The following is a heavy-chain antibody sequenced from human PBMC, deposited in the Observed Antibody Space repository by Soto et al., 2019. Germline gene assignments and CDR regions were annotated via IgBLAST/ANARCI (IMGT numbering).Heavy chain of an antibody. CDR1: GESISSNYW. CDR2: VYHSGST. CDR3: ARVSYSRHYVSSSTWFDP. J-gene: IGHJ5*01. V-gene: IGHV4-4*02. Sequence: QVQLQESGPGLVKPSGTLSLTCTVSGESISSNYWWTWVRQPPGKGLEWIAEVYHSGSTNYNPSLKSRFTLSVDKSKNQFSLRLSSVHAADPAVYYCARVSYSRHYVSSSTWFDPWGQGTLVNVFS. D-gene: IGHD3-10*02.